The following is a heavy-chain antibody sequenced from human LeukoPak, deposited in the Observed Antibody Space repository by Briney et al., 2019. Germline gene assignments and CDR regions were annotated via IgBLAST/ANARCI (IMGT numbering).Heavy chain of an antibody. CDR1: GFTFSNYS. Sequence: GGSLRLSCAASGFTFSNYSMDWVRQAPGKGLEWVSSISSSSSYIYYADSVKGRFTISRDNAKNSLYLQMNSLRAEDTAVYYCARDSQELLGAFDIWGQGTMVTVSS. V-gene: IGHV3-21*01. CDR2: ISSSSSYI. CDR3: ARDSQELLGAFDI. D-gene: IGHD1-26*01. J-gene: IGHJ3*02.